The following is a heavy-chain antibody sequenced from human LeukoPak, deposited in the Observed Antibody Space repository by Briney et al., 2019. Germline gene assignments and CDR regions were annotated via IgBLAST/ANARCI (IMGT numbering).Heavy chain of an antibody. CDR1: GFTFSSYS. V-gene: IGHV3-48*01. CDR2: ISSSSSTI. J-gene: IGHJ5*02. CDR3: ARDQRVWLRPSNWFDP. Sequence: GGSLRLSCAASGFTFSSYSMNWVRQAPGKGLEWVSYISSSSSTIYYADSVKGRFTISRDNAKNSLYLQMNSLRAEDTAVYYCARDQRVWLRPSNWFDPWGQGTLVTVSS. D-gene: IGHD5-12*01.